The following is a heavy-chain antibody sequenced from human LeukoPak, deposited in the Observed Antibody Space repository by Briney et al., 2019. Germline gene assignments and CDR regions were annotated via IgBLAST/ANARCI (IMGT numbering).Heavy chain of an antibody. CDR1: GGSISSSSYY. V-gene: IGHV4-39*07. J-gene: IGHJ3*02. D-gene: IGHD3-22*01. CDR3: ARFPGYSPLDAFEI. CDR2: IYYSGST. Sequence: PSETLSLTCTVSGGSISSSSYYWGWIRQPPGKGLEWIGSIYYSGSTYYNPSLKSRVTISVDTSKNQFSLKLSSVTAADTAVYYCARFPGYSPLDAFEIWGQGTMVTVSS.